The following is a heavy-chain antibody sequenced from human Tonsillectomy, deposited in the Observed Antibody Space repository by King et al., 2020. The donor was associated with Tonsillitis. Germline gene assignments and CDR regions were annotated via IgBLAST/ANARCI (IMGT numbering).Heavy chain of an antibody. CDR1: GFTFSNYA. J-gene: IGHJ4*02. D-gene: IGHD3-3*01. Sequence: VQLVESGGGLVQPGGSLRLSCAASGFTFSNYAMSWGRQAPGKGLECVSAISGSGGSTYDADSLKGRFTISLDNSKHTLYLQMNSLRAEETAVYYSAKDSENDFWSGYFVDYWGQGTLVTVSS. CDR2: ISGSGGST. CDR3: AKDSENDFWSGYFVDY. V-gene: IGHV3-23*04.